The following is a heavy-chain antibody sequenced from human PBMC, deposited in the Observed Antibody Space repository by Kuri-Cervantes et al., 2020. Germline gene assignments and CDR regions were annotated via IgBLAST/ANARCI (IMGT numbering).Heavy chain of an antibody. CDR1: GGSISSGGYS. Sequence: SCGVSGGSISSGGYSWNWIRQPPGKGLEWVGYIFHSGSTKYNPSLNSRVTISLDRSKNQFSLKLSSVTAADTAVYYCARGAYDSSGYDFIEYFQHWGQGTLVTVSS. J-gene: IGHJ1*01. V-gene: IGHV4-30-2*01. D-gene: IGHD3-22*01. CDR3: ARGAYDSSGYDFIEYFQH. CDR2: IFHSGST.